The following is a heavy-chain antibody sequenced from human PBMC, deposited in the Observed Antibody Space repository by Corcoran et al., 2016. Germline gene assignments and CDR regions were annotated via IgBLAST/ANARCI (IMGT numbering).Heavy chain of an antibody. V-gene: IGHV3-53*01. J-gene: IGHJ4*02. CDR2: IYSGGST. CDR1: GFTVSSNY. D-gene: IGHD4-17*01. CDR3: ARVYGDYVGSFDY. Sequence: EVQLVESGGGLIQPGGSLRLSCAASGFTVSSNYMSWVRQAPGKGLEWVSVIYSGGSTYYADSVKGRFTISRDNSKNTLYLQMNSLRAEDTAVYYCARVYGDYVGSFDYGGQGTLVTVSS.